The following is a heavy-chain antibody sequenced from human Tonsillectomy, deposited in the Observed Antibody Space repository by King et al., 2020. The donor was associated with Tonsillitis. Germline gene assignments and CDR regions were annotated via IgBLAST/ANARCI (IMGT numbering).Heavy chain of an antibody. CDR3: AKAMGYSYLYYFDY. CDR1: GFTFSTYA. CDR2: ISGSGAST. J-gene: IGHJ4*02. V-gene: IGHV3-23*04. Sequence: VQLVESGGGLVQPGGSLRLSCAASGFTFSTYAMSWVRQAPGKGLEWVSAISGSGASTYYAYSVRGRVTISRDNSKNTLYLEMNSLRAEDTAVYNCAKAMGYSYLYYFDYWGQGTLVTVSS. D-gene: IGHD5-18*01.